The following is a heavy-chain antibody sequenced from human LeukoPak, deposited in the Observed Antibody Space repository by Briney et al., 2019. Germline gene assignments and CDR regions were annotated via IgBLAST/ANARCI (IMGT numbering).Heavy chain of an antibody. V-gene: IGHV3-7*01. CDR1: GFTFNTYW. D-gene: IGHD1-26*01. J-gene: IGHJ3*01. CDR2: IDQGGSLR. CDR3: VRGKGGRSGAIYYDAFDV. Sequence: PGGSLRLSCAASGFTFNTYWMIWVRQAPGKGLEWVANIDQGGSLRYYVDSLKGRFTISRDNAKNSMYLQMNSPRAEDTAVYYCVRGKGGRSGAIYYDAFDVWGQGTKVTV.